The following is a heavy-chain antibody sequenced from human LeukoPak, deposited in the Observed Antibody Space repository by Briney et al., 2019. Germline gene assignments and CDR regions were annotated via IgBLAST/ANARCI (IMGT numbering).Heavy chain of an antibody. CDR3: AREVVRGNSY. D-gene: IGHD3-10*01. V-gene: IGHV4-34*01. J-gene: IGHJ4*02. CDR1: GGSFSGYY. Sequence: MTSETLSLTCAVYGGSFSGYYWSWIRQPTGKGLEWIGEINHSGSTNYNPSLKSRVTISIDTSKNQFSLKLTSVTAADTAVYYCAREVVRGNSYWGQGTLVTVSS. CDR2: INHSGST.